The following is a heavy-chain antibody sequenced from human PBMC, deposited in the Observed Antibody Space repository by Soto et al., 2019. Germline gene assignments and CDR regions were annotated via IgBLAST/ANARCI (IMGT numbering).Heavy chain of an antibody. CDR3: ARDFYPVAYFFDY. Sequence: QVQLVQSGAELKKPGASVKVSCKASGYTFTNHGISWVRQAPGQGLEWVGWVSGYNDKTKSAQKFQGRVTMTTDTSTNTAYMELRSLRSDDTDVYFCARDFYPVAYFFDYWGQGTLVTVSS. J-gene: IGHJ4*02. CDR1: GYTFTNHG. CDR2: VSGYNDKT. V-gene: IGHV1-18*04. D-gene: IGHD2-21*01.